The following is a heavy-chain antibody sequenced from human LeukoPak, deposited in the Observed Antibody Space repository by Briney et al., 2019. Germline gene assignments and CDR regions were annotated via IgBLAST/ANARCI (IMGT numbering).Heavy chain of an antibody. Sequence: GGSLRLSCAASGFTVITNDMTWVRQAPGKGLEWVSVLYSDGNTKYADSGQGRFTISRDNSKNTLYLEMNSLSPDDTAVYYCARGVEPLAANTLAYWGQGTLVTVSS. CDR3: ARGVEPLAANTLAY. D-gene: IGHD1-14*01. V-gene: IGHV3-53*01. CDR1: GFTVITND. CDR2: LYSDGNT. J-gene: IGHJ4*02.